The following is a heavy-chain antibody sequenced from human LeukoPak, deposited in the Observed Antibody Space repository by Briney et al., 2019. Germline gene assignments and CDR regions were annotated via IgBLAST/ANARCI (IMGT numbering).Heavy chain of an antibody. D-gene: IGHD2-21*02. J-gene: IGHJ6*03. CDR1: GYTFTGYY. CDR2: INPNSGGT. CDR3: ARGVTARGFYYYMDI. Sequence: VASVNVSCKSSGYTFTGYYMHWVRQAPGQGLEWMGWINPNSGGTNYAQKFQGRVTMTRDTSISTAYMELSRLRSDDTAVYSCARGVTARGFYYYMDIWGRGTTVTISS. V-gene: IGHV1-2*02.